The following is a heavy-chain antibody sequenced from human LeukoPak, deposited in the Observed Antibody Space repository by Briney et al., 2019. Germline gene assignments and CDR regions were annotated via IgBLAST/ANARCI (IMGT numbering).Heavy chain of an antibody. V-gene: IGHV3-20*04. CDR2: INWNGGST. CDR1: GFTFDDCG. CDR3: ARVSDISVAAYFDY. D-gene: IGHD6-19*01. J-gene: IGHJ4*02. Sequence: PGGSLRLSCAASGFTFDDCGLSWVRQAPGKGLEWVSTINWNGGSTGYADSVKGRFTISRDNAKNSLYLQMNSLRAEDTALYYCARVSDISVAAYFDYWGQGTLVTVSS.